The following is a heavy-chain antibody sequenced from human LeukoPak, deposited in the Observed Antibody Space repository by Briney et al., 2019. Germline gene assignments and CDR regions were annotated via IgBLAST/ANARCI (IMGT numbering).Heavy chain of an antibody. CDR3: AKARIVVVTALDY. J-gene: IGHJ4*02. CDR2: ITGDGSST. D-gene: IGHD2-21*02. CDR1: GFTLSNYA. Sequence: GGALRLSCAASGFTLSNYAMGWVRQAPGEGVEWGSAITGDGSSTYNADSVKGRFTVSRDNSKNTLYLQMNSLRAEDTATYYCAKARIVVVTALDYWGQGTLVVVSS. V-gene: IGHV3-23*01.